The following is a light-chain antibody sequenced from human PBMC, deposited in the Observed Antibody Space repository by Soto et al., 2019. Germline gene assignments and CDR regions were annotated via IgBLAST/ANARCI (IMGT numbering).Light chain of an antibody. Sequence: DIQLTHSPSFLSASIGDRVTITCRASQGISSFLAWYQQTPGKAPKLLISAASTLQSGVPSRFSGSASGTEFTLTISSLQPEDFATYYCQQVNSYPLTFGGGTKVEMK. J-gene: IGKJ4*01. CDR1: QGISSF. CDR2: AAS. V-gene: IGKV1-9*01. CDR3: QQVNSYPLT.